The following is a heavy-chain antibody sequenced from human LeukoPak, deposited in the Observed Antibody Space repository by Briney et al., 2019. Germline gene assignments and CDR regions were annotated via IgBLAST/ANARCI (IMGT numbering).Heavy chain of an antibody. CDR2: INSDGSWT. Sequence: PGGSLRLSCAASGNYWMHWVRQVPGKGLVWVSHINSDGSWTSYADSVKGRFTISRDNAKNSLYLQMNSLRAEDTALYYCAKDIGAYDFWSGYYTGYYYYYGMDVWGQGTTVTVSS. D-gene: IGHD3-3*01. V-gene: IGHV3-74*01. J-gene: IGHJ6*02. CDR1: GNYW. CDR3: AKDIGAYDFWSGYYTGYYYYYGMDV.